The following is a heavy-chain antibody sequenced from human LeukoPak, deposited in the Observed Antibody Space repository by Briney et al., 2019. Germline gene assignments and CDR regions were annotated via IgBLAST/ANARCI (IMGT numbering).Heavy chain of an antibody. D-gene: IGHD6-13*01. CDR3: AKDSRATGTWYGAFDI. Sequence: GGSLRLSCAASGFTFHAYAMHWVRQAPGKGLEWVSLIGGSIYYADSVKGRFTISRDNSKNSLYLQMNSLRTEDTALYYCAKDSRATGTWYGAFDIWGQGTMVTVSS. CDR1: GFTFHAYA. V-gene: IGHV3-43*02. J-gene: IGHJ3*02. CDR2: IGGSI.